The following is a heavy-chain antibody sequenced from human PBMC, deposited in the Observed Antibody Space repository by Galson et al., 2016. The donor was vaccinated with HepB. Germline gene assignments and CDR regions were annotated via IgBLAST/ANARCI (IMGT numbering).Heavy chain of an antibody. CDR2: IWPGDSHT. CDR1: GHSFTNSW. J-gene: IGHJ4*02. Sequence: QSGAEVKKPGESLKISCKGSGHSFTNSWIAWVRQMPETGLEWVAIIWPGDSHTRYGPSFEGQVTISADNSITTAYLQWNSLKASDSAIYYCARLHCSGTSCFSGSAYFFDYWGQGTLVTVSS. CDR3: ARLHCSGTSCFSGSAYFFDY. V-gene: IGHV5-51*01. D-gene: IGHD2-15*01.